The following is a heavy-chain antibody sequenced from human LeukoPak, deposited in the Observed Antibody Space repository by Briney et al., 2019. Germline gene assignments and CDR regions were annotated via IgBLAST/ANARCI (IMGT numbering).Heavy chain of an antibody. CDR2: ISWNSGSI. Sequence: GRSLRLSCAASGFTFDDYAMHWVRQAPGKGLEWVSGISWNSGSIGYADSVKGRFTISRDNAKNSLYLQMNSLRAEDTAVYYCARDNYCSGGSCYPYYYYYYGMDVWGKGTTVTVSS. D-gene: IGHD2-15*01. J-gene: IGHJ6*04. CDR3: ARDNYCSGGSCYPYYYYYYGMDV. CDR1: GFTFDDYA. V-gene: IGHV3-9*01.